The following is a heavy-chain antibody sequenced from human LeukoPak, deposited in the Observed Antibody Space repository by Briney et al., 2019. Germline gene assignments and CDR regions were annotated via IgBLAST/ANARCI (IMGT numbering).Heavy chain of an antibody. D-gene: IGHD5-12*01. CDR3: ARGRKWLRQKELDY. CDR1: GGSFSGYY. Sequence: SETLSLTRAVYGGSFSGYYWSWIRQPPGKGLEWIGEINHSGSTNYNPSLKSRVTISVDTSKNQFSLKLSSVTAADTAVYYCARGRKWLRQKELDYWGQGTLVTVSS. CDR2: INHSGST. V-gene: IGHV4-34*01. J-gene: IGHJ4*02.